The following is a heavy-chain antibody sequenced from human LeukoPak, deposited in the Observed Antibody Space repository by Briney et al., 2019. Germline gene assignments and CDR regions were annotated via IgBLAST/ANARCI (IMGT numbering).Heavy chain of an antibody. CDR1: GYSLTSYW. V-gene: IGHV5-10-1*01. CDR2: IDPSDSYT. D-gene: IGHD5-18*01. J-gene: IGHJ3*02. CDR3: ARTVDTAMANDAFDI. Sequence: GESLKISCKGSGYSLTSYWISWVRQMPGKGLEWMGRIDPSDSYTNYSPSFQGHVTISADKSISTAYLQWSSLKASDTAMYYCARTVDTAMANDAFDIWGQGTMVTVSS.